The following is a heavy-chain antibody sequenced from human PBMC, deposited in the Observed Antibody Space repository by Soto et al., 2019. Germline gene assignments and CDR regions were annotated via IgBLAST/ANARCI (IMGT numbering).Heavy chain of an antibody. J-gene: IGHJ6*02. CDR3: ARTNTYYDYVWGSYRTLHYYYYYGMDV. D-gene: IGHD3-16*02. CDR1: GFTFSSYS. Sequence: GGSLRLSCAASGFTFSSYSMNWVRQAPGKGLEWVSSISSSSSYIYYADSVKGRFTISRDNAKNSLYLQMNSLRAEDTAVYYCARTNTYYDYVWGSYRTLHYYYYYGMDVWGQGTTVTVSS. CDR2: ISSSSSYI. V-gene: IGHV3-21*01.